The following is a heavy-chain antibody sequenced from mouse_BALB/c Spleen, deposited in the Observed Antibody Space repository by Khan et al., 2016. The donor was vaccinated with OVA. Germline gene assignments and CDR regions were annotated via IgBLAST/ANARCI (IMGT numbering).Heavy chain of an antibody. J-gene: IGHJ2*01. CDR2: ISYSGNT. CDR1: GYSITTDYA. D-gene: IGHD1-1*01. Sequence: EVQLQESGPGLVKPSQSLSLTCTVTGYSITTDYAWNWIRQFPGKKLEWMGFISYSGNTKYNPSLKSRISITRDTSKNQFFLQLKSVTTEATARYYCARVYGGDFDYWGQGTTLTVSS. CDR3: ARVYGGDFDY. V-gene: IGHV3-2*02.